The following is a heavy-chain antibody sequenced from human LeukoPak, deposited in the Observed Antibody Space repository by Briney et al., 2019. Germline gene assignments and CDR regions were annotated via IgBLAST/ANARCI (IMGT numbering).Heavy chain of an antibody. Sequence: PGESLKISCKGSGYSFTSYWIGWVRQMPGKVLEWMGIIYPGDSDTRYSPSFQGQVTISADKSISTAYLQWSSLKASDTAMYYCARHGRYFDWLSWFDPWGQGTLVTVSS. CDR3: ARHGRYFDWLSWFDP. V-gene: IGHV5-51*01. CDR2: IYPGDSDT. CDR1: GYSFTSYW. D-gene: IGHD3-9*01. J-gene: IGHJ5*02.